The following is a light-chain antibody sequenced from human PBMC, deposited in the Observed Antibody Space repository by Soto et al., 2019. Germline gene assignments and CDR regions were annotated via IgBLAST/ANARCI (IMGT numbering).Light chain of an antibody. CDR1: QNLLQSNGHNY. CDR2: LGS. CDR3: MQAPVTTPYT. Sequence: DVVMTQSPLSLPVTPGESVSISCRSSQNLLQSNGHNYVDWYLQRPGQSPQLLIYLGSLRASGVPDRFSGSGSGTDFTLTISRMEAEDVGVYYCMQAPVTTPYTFGQGTKVEIK. J-gene: IGKJ2*01. V-gene: IGKV2-28*01.